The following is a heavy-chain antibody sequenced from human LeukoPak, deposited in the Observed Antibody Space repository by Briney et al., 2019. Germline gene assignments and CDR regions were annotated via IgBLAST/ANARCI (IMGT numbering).Heavy chain of an antibody. V-gene: IGHV3-21*01. CDR1: GFTFRSYS. J-gene: IGHJ4*02. CDR3: ARRGIAVAGTDY. D-gene: IGHD6-19*01. CDR2: ISSSSSSI. Sequence: VGSLRLSCAASGFTFRSYSMNWVRQAPGKGLEWFSSISSSSSSIYYADSVKGRFTISRDNAKNSLYLQMNSLSAEDTAVYYCARRGIAVAGTDYWGQGTLVTVSS.